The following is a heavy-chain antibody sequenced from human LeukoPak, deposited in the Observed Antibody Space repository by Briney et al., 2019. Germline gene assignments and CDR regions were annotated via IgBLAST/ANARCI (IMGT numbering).Heavy chain of an antibody. CDR2: IKQDGSEK. CDR3: ARDQIRQAVAGDSGFDP. D-gene: IGHD6-19*01. J-gene: IGHJ5*02. V-gene: IGHV3-7*01. Sequence: PGGSLRLSCAASGFTFSSYWMSWVRQAPGKGLEWVANIKQDGSEKFYVDSVKGRFTISRDNAKNSLYLQMNSLRAEDTAVYYCARDQIRQAVAGDSGFDPWGQGTLVTVSS. CDR1: GFTFSSYW.